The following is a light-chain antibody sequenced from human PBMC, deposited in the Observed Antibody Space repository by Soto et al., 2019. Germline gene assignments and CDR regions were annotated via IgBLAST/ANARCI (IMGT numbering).Light chain of an antibody. J-gene: IGLJ2*01. CDR2: EVT. CDR1: SSDIGASNS. Sequence: QSALTQPPSASGSPGQSVTISCAGSSSDIGASNSVSWYQQHPGKAPKLLISEVTKRPSGVPDRFSGSKSGNTASLTVSGLQADDEADYYCGSKAGSNKHVVCGGGTKLTVL. CDR3: GSKAGSNKHVV. V-gene: IGLV2-8*01.